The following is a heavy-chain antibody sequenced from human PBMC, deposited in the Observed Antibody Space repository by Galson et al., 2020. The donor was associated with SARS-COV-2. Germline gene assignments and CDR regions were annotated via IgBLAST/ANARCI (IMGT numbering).Heavy chain of an antibody. CDR3: AKLAAGRRSSVDY. D-gene: IGHD3-10*01. V-gene: IGHV4-59*08. Sequence: ETSETLSLTCTVSRGPISGYYWSWIRQTPGKKLEWLGRIYSTGTTDYNPSLKSRVTISVDTSKNQFSLTLISVTAADTAVYYCAKLAAGRRSSVDYWGQGTLVTVSS. CDR1: RGPISGYY. J-gene: IGHJ4*02. CDR2: IYSTGTT.